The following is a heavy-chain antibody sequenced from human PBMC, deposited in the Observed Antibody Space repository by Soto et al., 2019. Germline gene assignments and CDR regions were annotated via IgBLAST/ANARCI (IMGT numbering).Heavy chain of an antibody. J-gene: IGHJ4*02. CDR2: ISAYNGKT. Sequence: ASVKVSCKASGYTFTSYGISWARQAPGQRLEWMGWISAYNGKTNYAQKLQGRVTMTTDTSTSTAYMELRSLRSDDTAVYYCATVTLWAPPFDSWGKGPLVTVSS. CDR1: GYTFTSYG. V-gene: IGHV1-18*01. CDR3: ATVTLWAPPFDS. D-gene: IGHD3-16*01.